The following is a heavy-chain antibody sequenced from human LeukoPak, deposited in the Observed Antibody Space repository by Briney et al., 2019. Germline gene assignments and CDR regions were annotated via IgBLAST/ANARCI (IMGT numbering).Heavy chain of an antibody. CDR3: ARDQSGAYIFDY. Sequence: SETLSLTCTVSGGSISSHYWSWIRHFPGKGLEWIGSIYYSGITSYNPSLKSRVTLSVHTSKNQFSLRLSSVAAADTAVYYCARDQSGAYIFDYWGQGTLVTVSS. J-gene: IGHJ4*02. V-gene: IGHV4-59*11. CDR1: GGSISSHY. CDR2: IYYSGIT. D-gene: IGHD1-26*01.